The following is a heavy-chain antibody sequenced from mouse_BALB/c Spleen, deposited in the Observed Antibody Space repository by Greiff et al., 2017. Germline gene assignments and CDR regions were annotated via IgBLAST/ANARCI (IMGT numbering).Heavy chain of an antibody. J-gene: IGHJ4*01. CDR3: ARGGVRRGAMDY. CDR1: GFTFSSFG. V-gene: IGHV5-17*02. Sequence: EVQGVESGGGLVQPGGSRKLSCAASGFTFSSFGMHWVRQAPEKGLEWVAYISSGSSTIYYADTVKGRFTISIDNPKNTLFLQMTSLRSEDTAMYYCARGGVRRGAMDYWGQGTSVTVSS. D-gene: IGHD2-14*01. CDR2: ISSGSSTI.